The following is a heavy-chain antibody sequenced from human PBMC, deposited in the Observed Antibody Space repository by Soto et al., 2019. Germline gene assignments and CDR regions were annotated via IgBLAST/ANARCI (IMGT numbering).Heavy chain of an antibody. CDR1: GGSISSGGYY. D-gene: IGHD3-22*01. Sequence: SETLSLTCTVSGGSISSGGYYWSWICQHPGKGLEWIGYIYYSGSTYYNPSLKSRVTISVDTSKNQFSLKLSSVTAADTAVYYCAREGWYYYDSSGYYPMSHDAFDIWGQGTMVTVSS. CDR3: AREGWYYYDSSGYYPMSHDAFDI. J-gene: IGHJ3*02. CDR2: IYYSGST. V-gene: IGHV4-31*03.